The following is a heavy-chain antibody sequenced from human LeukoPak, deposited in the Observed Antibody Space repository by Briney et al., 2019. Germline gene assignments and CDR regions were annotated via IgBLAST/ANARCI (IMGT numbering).Heavy chain of an antibody. D-gene: IGHD4-17*01. CDR2: IDHSGST. CDR3: ARVRRMTTVTTVFDC. J-gene: IGHJ4*02. CDR1: GYSISSGYY. V-gene: IGHV4-38-2*02. Sequence: SEPLSLTCTVSGYSISSGYYWGWIRQPPGKGLEWTGSIDHSGSTYYNPSLKSRITISVDTSKNQFSLKLSSVTAADTAVYYCARVRRMTTVTTVFDCWGQGTLVTVSS.